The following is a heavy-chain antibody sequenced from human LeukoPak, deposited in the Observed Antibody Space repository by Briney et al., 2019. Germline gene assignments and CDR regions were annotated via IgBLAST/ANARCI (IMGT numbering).Heavy chain of an antibody. J-gene: IGHJ6*04. CDR2: MNPNSGNT. Sequence: GAAVMVSCRASGYTFTSYYINGVLQATGQGREWMGWMNPNSGNTGYAQKFQGRVTITRNTSTSTAYMELSSLRSEDTAVYYCARGTSFSRRSSYGGYYSMLIRGKGTPVSVSS. CDR1: GYTFTSYY. V-gene: IGHV1-8*03. D-gene: IGHD4-23*01. CDR3: ARGTSFSRRSSYGGYYSMLI.